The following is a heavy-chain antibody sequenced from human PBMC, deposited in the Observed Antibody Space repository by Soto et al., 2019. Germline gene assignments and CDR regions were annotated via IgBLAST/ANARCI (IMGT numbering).Heavy chain of an antibody. CDR3: AREVAADGTFREDVFDI. CDR1: GGTFSNHA. J-gene: IGHJ3*02. CDR2: IIPIFGTT. D-gene: IGHD6-13*01. Sequence: QVHLVQSGAEVKKPGSSVKVSCKASGGTFSNHAINWVRQAPGRGLEWMGRIIPIFGTTNYAQKFQGRVTFTADEPTVTAYMELSSLKHDDTAIYYCAREVAADGTFREDVFDIWGQGTLVTVSS. V-gene: IGHV1-69*12.